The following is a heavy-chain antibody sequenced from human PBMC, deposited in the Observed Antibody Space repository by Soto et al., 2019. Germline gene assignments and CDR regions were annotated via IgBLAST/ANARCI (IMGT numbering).Heavy chain of an antibody. Sequence: PGESLKISCKGSGYSFTIYWIGWVRQMPGKGLEWMGIIYPGDSDTRYSPSFQGQVTISADKSISTAYLQWSSLKASDTAMYYCARLXYGGYYDSSGYSGAFDIWGQGTMVTVSS. CDR2: IYPGDSDT. CDR1: GYSFTIYW. CDR3: ARLXYGGYYDSSGYSGAFDI. V-gene: IGHV5-51*01. J-gene: IGHJ3*02. D-gene: IGHD3-22*01.